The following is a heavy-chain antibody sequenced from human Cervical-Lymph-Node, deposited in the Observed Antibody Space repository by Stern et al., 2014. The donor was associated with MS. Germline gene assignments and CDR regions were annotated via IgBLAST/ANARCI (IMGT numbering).Heavy chain of an antibody. CDR1: GGSISSGGYY. CDR2: IYYSGST. D-gene: IGHD4-17*01. CDR3: ARGTMTTVTRGAFDI. Sequence: QLQLQESGPGLVKPSQTLSLTCTVSGGSISSGGYYWSWIRQHPGKGLEWIGYIYYSGSTYYNPSLKSRVTISVDTSKNQFSLKLSSVTAADTAVYYCARGTMTTVTRGAFDIWGQGTMVTVSS. V-gene: IGHV4-31*03. J-gene: IGHJ3*02.